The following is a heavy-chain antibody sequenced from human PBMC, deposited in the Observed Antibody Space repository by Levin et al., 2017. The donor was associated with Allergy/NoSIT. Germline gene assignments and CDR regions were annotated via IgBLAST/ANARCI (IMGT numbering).Heavy chain of an antibody. CDR2: MNEDGSGK. V-gene: IGHV3-7*01. CDR3: AKGMGTA. Sequence: GGSLRLSCVASGFTFSSDWMSWVRQAPGKGLEWVANMNEDGSGKYYADSVKGRFVISRDNGKNSLFLQMNTLRVEDTAVYYCAKGMGTAWGQGTLVTVPS. D-gene: IGHD1-1*01. CDR1: GFTFSSDW. J-gene: IGHJ5*02.